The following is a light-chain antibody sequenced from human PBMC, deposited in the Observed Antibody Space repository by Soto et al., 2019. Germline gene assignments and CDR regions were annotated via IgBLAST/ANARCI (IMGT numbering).Light chain of an antibody. Sequence: QSALTQPASVSGSPGQSITISCTGTSSDIGGYHLVSWYQHQSGKAPKLIIYKVSQWPSGVSDRFSASKSGNTASLTISGLQAEDEADYYCCSYAGSNWGYVLGTGTKLTVL. CDR2: KVS. V-gene: IGLV2-23*02. CDR3: CSYAGSNWGYV. CDR1: SSDIGGYHL. J-gene: IGLJ1*01.